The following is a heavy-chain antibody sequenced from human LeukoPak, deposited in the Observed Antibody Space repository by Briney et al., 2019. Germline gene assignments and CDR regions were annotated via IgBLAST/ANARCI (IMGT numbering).Heavy chain of an antibody. V-gene: IGHV1-2*02. Sequence: ASVKVSCKASGYTFTSYYMHWVRQAPGQGLEWMGWINPNSGGTNYAQKFQSRVTMTRDTSISTAYMELSRLRSDDTAVYYCARDLLWFGELGNNWFDPWGQGTLVTVSS. CDR2: INPNSGGT. D-gene: IGHD3-10*01. J-gene: IGHJ5*02. CDR3: ARDLLWFGELGNNWFDP. CDR1: GYTFTSYY.